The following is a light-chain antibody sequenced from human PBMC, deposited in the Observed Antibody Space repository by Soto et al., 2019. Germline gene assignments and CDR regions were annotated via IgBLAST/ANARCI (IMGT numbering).Light chain of an antibody. J-gene: IGKJ4*01. CDR1: QSVNSN. V-gene: IGKV3-11*01. Sequence: EIVLTQSPATLSLSPGEIATLSFSATQSVNSNLAWYQQKPGQAPRLLIYDAFHRATGIPARFSGSGSGTDFTLTITNLEPEDFAVYYCQQRSSRPLTFGGGTKVDIK. CDR3: QQRSSRPLT. CDR2: DAF.